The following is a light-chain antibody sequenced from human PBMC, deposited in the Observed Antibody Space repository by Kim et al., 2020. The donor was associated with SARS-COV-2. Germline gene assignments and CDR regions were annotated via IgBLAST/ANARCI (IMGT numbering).Light chain of an antibody. Sequence: VSPGQTDSITCSGDKLGDTYACWYQQKPGQSPVLVIYQDNERTSGIPERFSGYNSGNTATLTISGTQAMDEADYYCQAWDSSTYVFGTGTKVTVL. V-gene: IGLV3-1*01. CDR2: QDN. J-gene: IGLJ1*01. CDR3: QAWDSSTYV. CDR1: KLGDTY.